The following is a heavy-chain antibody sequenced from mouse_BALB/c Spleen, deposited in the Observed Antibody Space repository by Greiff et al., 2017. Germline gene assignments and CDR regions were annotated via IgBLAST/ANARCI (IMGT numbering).Heavy chain of an antibody. D-gene: IGHD2-4*01. Sequence: EVQLVESGGGLVKPGGSLKLSCAASGFTFSSYAMSWVRQTPEKRLEWVASISSGGSTYYPDSVKGRFTISRDNARNILYLQMSSLRSEDTAMYYCARGGASTMITTGYFDYWGQGTTLTVSS. CDR2: ISSGGST. CDR1: GFTFSSYA. CDR3: ARGGASTMITTGYFDY. V-gene: IGHV5-6-5*01. J-gene: IGHJ2*01.